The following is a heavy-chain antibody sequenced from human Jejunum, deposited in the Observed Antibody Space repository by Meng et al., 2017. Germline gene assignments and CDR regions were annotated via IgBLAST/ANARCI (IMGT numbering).Heavy chain of an antibody. J-gene: IGHJ4*02. V-gene: IGHV4-31*03. CDR1: GGSLSSGGYY. CDR2: IYYTGRT. Sequence: QVQLQESGPGLVKPSQTPSLTCTVSGGSLSSGGYYWNWIRQHAGRGLEWFGYIYYTGRTDYNPSLRSRVTISRDTSKNQFSLKVTSVTAADTAMYYCVARDGYNSPALGYWGQGNLVTVSS. D-gene: IGHD5-24*01. CDR3: VARDGYNSPALGY.